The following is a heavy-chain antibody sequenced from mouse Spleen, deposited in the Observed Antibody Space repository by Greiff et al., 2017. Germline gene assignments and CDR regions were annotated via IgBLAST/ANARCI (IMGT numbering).Heavy chain of an antibody. CDR2: IYPGSGST. CDR3: ARYPLDYYAMDY. V-gene: IGHV1-55*01. Sequence: QVQLQQSGAELVKPGASVKMSCKASGYTFTSYWITWVKQRPGQGLEWIGDIYPGSGSTNYNEKFKSKATLTVDTSSSTAYMQLSSLTSEDSAVYYCARYPLDYYAMDYWGQGTSVTVSS. CDR1: GYTFTSYW. J-gene: IGHJ4*01.